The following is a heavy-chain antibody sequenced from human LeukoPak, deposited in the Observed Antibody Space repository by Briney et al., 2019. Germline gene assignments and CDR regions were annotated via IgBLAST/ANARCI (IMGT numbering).Heavy chain of an antibody. Sequence: SETLSLTCAVYGGTFSGYYWSWIRQPPGKGLEWIGEINHSGSTNYNPSLKSRVTISVDTSKNQFSLKLSSVTAADTAVYYCARGRYCSSTSCYDFQHWGQGTLVTVSS. D-gene: IGHD2-2*01. CDR1: GGTFSGYY. J-gene: IGHJ1*01. CDR3: ARGRYCSSTSCYDFQH. CDR2: INHSGST. V-gene: IGHV4-34*01.